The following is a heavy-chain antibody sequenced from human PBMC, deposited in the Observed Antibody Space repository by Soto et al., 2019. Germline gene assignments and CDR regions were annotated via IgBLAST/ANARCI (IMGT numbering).Heavy chain of an antibody. Sequence: ALVKVSCKPSGYTFTGYYIHWVRQAPGQGLEWMGWINPNSGATNYALKFQGRVTMTRDTSISAAYMELNSLTSDDTAVYYCARSRLTDYSIDYWGQGTLVTVSS. D-gene: IGHD4-4*01. CDR3: ARSRLTDYSIDY. CDR1: GYTFTGYY. J-gene: IGHJ4*02. CDR2: INPNSGAT. V-gene: IGHV1-2*02.